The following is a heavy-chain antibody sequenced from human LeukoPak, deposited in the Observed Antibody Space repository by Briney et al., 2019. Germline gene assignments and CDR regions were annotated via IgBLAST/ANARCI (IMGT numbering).Heavy chain of an antibody. CDR3: TRVIGTAAGTRPAFDI. Sequence: ASVKLSCKASGYTFTGYYMHWVRQAPGQRLEWMVWINPNSGGTNYAQKFQGRVTMTRDTSISTDYMELSRLRSDDTGVHYWTRVIGTAAGTRPAFDIWGQGKMVTVSS. CDR2: INPNSGGT. D-gene: IGHD6-13*01. V-gene: IGHV1-2*02. J-gene: IGHJ3*02. CDR1: GYTFTGYY.